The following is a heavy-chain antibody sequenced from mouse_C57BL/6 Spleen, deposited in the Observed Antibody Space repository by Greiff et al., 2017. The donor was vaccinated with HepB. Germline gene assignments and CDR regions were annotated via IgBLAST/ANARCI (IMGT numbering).Heavy chain of an antibody. CDR1: GYTFTSYG. CDR3: PRSPFITTVAPYAMDY. V-gene: IGHV1-81*01. D-gene: IGHD1-1*01. J-gene: IGHJ4*01. Sequence: QVQLQQSGAELARPGASVKLSCKASGYTFTSYGISWVKQRTGQGLEWIGEIYPRSGNTYYNEKFKGKATLTADKSSSTAYMELRRLTSEDSAVYFCPRSPFITTVAPYAMDYWGQGTSVNVSS. CDR2: IYPRSGNT.